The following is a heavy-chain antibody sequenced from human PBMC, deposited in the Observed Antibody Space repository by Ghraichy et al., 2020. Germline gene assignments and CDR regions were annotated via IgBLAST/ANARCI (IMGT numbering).Heavy chain of an antibody. V-gene: IGHV3-30*04. J-gene: IGHJ4*02. CDR2: ISYDGSNK. CDR1: GFTFSSYA. CDR3: ARDRYYDSSGTFDY. Sequence: GGSLRLSCAASGFTFSSYAMHWVRQAPGKGLEWVAVISYDGSNKYYADSVKGRFTISRDNSKNTLYLQMNSLRAEDTAVYYCARDRYYDSSGTFDYWGQGTLVTVSS. D-gene: IGHD3-22*01.